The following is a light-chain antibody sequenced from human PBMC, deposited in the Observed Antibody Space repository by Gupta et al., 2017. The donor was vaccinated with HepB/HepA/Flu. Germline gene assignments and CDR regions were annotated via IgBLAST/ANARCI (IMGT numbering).Light chain of an antibody. Sequence: DIQMTQSPFSLAASVGDRVTITCRASQNIVNYLNWYQHKPGKAPKLLLYAASSLQSGVPSRFSGSGSGTDFTLTISSLQPEDFATYYCQESYQTLSFGQGTRVEIK. V-gene: IGKV1-39*01. CDR2: AAS. CDR3: QESYQTLS. J-gene: IGKJ5*01. CDR1: QNIVNY.